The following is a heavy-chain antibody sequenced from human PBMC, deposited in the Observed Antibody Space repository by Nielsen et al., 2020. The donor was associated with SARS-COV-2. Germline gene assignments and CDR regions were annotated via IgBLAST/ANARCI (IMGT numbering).Heavy chain of an antibody. D-gene: IGHD2-2*01. CDR1: GNTFTNYY. J-gene: IGHJ6*03. CDR3: ATERSGVVPGPLGLGPWYIYYYMDV. V-gene: IGHV1-46*01. Sequence: ASVKVSCKASGNTFTNYYMHWVRQAPGQGLEWVGIITPSGDSTNYAQKFQGRVTMTRDTSTNTVYMELSSLRSDDTAVYYCATERSGVVPGPLGLGPWYIYYYMDVWGKGTTVTVSS. CDR2: ITPSGDST.